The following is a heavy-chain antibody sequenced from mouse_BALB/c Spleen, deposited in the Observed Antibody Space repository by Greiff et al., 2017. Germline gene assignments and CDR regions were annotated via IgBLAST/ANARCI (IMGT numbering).Heavy chain of an antibody. CDR3: ARRDGNSWYFDV. J-gene: IGHJ1*01. CDR2: ISSGGGST. D-gene: IGHD2-1*01. CDR1: GFAFSSYD. Sequence: EVKLVESGGGLVKPGGSLKLSCAASGFAFSSYDMSWVRQTPEKRLEWVAYISSGGGSTYYPDTVKGRFTIARDNAKNTLYLQMSSLKSEDTAMYYCARRDGNSWYFDVWGAGTTVTVSS. V-gene: IGHV5-12-1*01.